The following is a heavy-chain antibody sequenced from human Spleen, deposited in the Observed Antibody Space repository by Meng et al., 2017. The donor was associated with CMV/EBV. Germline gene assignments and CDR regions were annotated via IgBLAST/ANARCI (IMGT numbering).Heavy chain of an antibody. J-gene: IGHJ4*02. D-gene: IGHD1-26*01. CDR1: GFTFSSYA. Sequence: GGSLRLSCAASGFTFSSYAMSWVRQAPGKGLEWVSAISGSGGSTYYADSVKGRFTISRDNSKNTLYLQMNSLRAEDTAVYYCARSYSGREWGDYWGQGTPVTVSS. CDR2: ISGSGGST. CDR3: ARSYSGREWGDY. V-gene: IGHV3-23*01.